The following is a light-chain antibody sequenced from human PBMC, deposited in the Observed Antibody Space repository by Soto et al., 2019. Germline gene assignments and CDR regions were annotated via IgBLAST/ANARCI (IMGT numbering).Light chain of an antibody. CDR2: DAS. V-gene: IGKV3-11*01. Sequence: EIELTQSPATLSLSPGERATLSCRASQSVSSYLAWYQQKPGQAPRLLIYDASNRATGIPARFSGSGSGTDFTLTISSLEPEDFAVYYCQQRSYSYTFGQGTKLEIK. CDR1: QSVSSY. CDR3: QQRSYSYT. J-gene: IGKJ2*01.